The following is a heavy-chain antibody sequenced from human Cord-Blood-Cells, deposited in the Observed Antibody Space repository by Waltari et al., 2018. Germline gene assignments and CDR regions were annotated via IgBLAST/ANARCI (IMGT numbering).Heavy chain of an antibody. V-gene: IGHV6-1*01. D-gene: IGHD1-26*01. J-gene: IGHJ6*02. CDR2: TYYRSKWYN. Sequence: IRQSPSRGLEWLGRTYYRSKWYNDYAVSVKSRITINPDTSKNQFSLQLNSVTPEDTAVYYCARDGSYYYHYGMDVWGQGTTVTVSS. CDR3: ARDGSYYYHYGMDV.